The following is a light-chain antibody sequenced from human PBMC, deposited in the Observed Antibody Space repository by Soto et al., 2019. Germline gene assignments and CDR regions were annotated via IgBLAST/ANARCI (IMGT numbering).Light chain of an antibody. V-gene: IGKV1-9*01. J-gene: IGKJ4*01. Sequence: DIQLTQSPAFLSASVGDRVSITCRASRDIGSYLAWYQQKSGKAPKLLIHTASTLQTGVPFRFSGSGSGTEFTLTISSLQPGDFATYYCQHLHSYPLSFGGGTEVEIK. CDR3: QHLHSYPLS. CDR2: TAS. CDR1: RDIGSY.